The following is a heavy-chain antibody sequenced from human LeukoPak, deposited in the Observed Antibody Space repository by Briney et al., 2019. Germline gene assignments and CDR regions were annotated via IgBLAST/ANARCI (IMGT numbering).Heavy chain of an antibody. J-gene: IGHJ6*02. CDR3: AKHLKTTVAHYYYGLDV. D-gene: IGHD4-23*01. Sequence: SETLSLTCTVSGGPISSGGYFWSWIRQYPGKGLEWIGYISYSGNTYYNPSLKSRVTISVDTSKTQFSLKLISVPAADTAVYYCAKHLKTTVAHYYYGLDVWGQGTTVTVSS. CDR1: GGPISSGGYF. CDR2: ISYSGNT. V-gene: IGHV4-31*03.